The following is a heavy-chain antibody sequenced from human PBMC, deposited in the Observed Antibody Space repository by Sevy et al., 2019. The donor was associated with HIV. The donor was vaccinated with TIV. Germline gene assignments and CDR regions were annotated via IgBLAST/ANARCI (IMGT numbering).Heavy chain of an antibody. CDR1: GFTFSSYS. J-gene: IGHJ5*02. Sequence: GGSLRLSCAASGFTFSSYSMNWVRQAPGKGLEWVSSISSSSSYIYYADSVKGRFTISRDNAKNSLYLQMNSLRAEDTAVYYCASRYCSGGSCYENWFDPGAREPWSPSPQ. V-gene: IGHV3-21*01. CDR2: ISSSSSYI. D-gene: IGHD2-15*01. CDR3: ASRYCSGGSCYENWFDP.